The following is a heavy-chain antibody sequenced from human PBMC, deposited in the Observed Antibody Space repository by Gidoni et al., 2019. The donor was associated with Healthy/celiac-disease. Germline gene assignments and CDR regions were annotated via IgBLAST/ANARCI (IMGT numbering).Heavy chain of an antibody. Sequence: QVQLQESGPGLVQPSETLSLTCAVSGYSISSGYYWGWIRQPPGKGLEWIGSIYHSGSTYYNPSLKSRVTISVDTSKNQFSLKLSSVTAADTAVYYCARGNYCSSTSCDDWFDPWGQGTLVTVSS. CDR3: ARGNYCSSTSCDDWFDP. V-gene: IGHV4-38-2*01. D-gene: IGHD2-2*01. CDR1: GYSISSGYY. CDR2: IYHSGST. J-gene: IGHJ5*02.